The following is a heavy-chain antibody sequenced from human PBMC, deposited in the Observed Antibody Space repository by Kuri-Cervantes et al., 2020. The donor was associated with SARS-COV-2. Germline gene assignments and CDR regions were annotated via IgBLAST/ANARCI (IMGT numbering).Heavy chain of an antibody. J-gene: IGHJ6*03. Sequence: ESLKISCAVFGGSFSGYYWSWIRQSPGKGLEWIGKINHSGSTNYNPSLSSRVTISVDMSKNQFSLRLSSVTAAVTAMYYCARGREGVVPATILGLGYFLYFSMDVWGKGTSVTVSS. CDR2: INHSGST. CDR1: GGSFSGYY. CDR3: ARGREGVVPATILGLGYFLYFSMDV. V-gene: IGHV4-34*01. D-gene: IGHD2-2*01.